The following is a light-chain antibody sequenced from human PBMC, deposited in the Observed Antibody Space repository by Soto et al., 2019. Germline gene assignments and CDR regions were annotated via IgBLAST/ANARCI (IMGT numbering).Light chain of an antibody. CDR2: AAS. J-gene: IGKJ4*01. CDR3: QQYGSLPIT. V-gene: IGKV3-20*01. CDR1: QSVSSSY. Sequence: EIVLTQSPGTLSLSPGERATLSCRASQSVSSSYLAWYQRKPGQAPRLLIYAASNRAADIPDRFSGSGSGTDFTHAISRLEPEDFALYYCQQYGSLPITFGGGTNLEIK.